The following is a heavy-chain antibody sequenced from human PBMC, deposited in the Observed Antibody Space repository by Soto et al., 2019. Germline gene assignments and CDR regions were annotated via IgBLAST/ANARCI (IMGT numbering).Heavy chain of an antibody. V-gene: IGHV4-59*01. D-gene: IGHD6-13*01. CDR2: IYYIGST. Sequence: QVQLQESGPGLVKPSETLSLTCTVSGGSISSYYWSWIRQPPGKGLEWIGYIYYIGSTNYNPSLKSRVTISVDTTKSQFSRKLRSVTAADTAVYYCATSSSWSRVDYWGQGTLVTVSS. J-gene: IGHJ4*02. CDR3: ATSSSWSRVDY. CDR1: GGSISSYY.